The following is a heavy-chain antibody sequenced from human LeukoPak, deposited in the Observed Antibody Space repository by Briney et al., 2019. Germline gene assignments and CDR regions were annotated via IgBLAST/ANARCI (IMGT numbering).Heavy chain of an antibody. CDR3: AREEVQATNYYYYGVDV. CDR2: IIPIFGTA. Sequence: SVKVSCKASGGTFSSYAISWVRQAPGQGLEWMGGIIPIFGTANYAQKFQGRVTITADESTSTAYMELSSLRSEDTAVYYCAREEVQATNYYYYGVDVWGQGTTVTVSS. D-gene: IGHD1-26*01. J-gene: IGHJ6*02. V-gene: IGHV1-69*13. CDR1: GGTFSSYA.